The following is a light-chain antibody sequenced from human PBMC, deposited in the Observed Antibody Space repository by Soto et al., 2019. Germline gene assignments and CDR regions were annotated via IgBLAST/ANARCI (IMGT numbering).Light chain of an antibody. CDR3: SSYADSNSYV. Sequence: QSVLNQPPSGYGSPGQSVTISCTGTSSDVGGYNYVYWYQQHPGKAPKLMIYEVTKRPSGVPDRFSGSKSGNTASLTVSGLQAEDEADYYCSSYADSNSYVFGTGTKVTV. CDR2: EVT. V-gene: IGLV2-8*01. CDR1: SSDVGGYNY. J-gene: IGLJ1*01.